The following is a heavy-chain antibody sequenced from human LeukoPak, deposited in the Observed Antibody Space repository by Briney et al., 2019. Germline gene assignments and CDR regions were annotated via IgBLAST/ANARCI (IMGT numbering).Heavy chain of an antibody. J-gene: IGHJ4*02. D-gene: IGHD6-19*01. Sequence: GGSLRLSCAASGFTFSSYAMSWVRQAPGKGLEWVSAISGSGGSTYYADSVKGRFTISRDNAKNTLYLQMNSLRAEDTAVYYCARESFMAAVAGNVGSYWGQGTLVTVSS. CDR1: GFTFSSYA. V-gene: IGHV3-23*01. CDR3: ARESFMAAVAGNVGSY. CDR2: ISGSGGST.